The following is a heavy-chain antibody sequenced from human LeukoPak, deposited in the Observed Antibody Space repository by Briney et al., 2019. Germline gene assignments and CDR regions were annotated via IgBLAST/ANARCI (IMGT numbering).Heavy chain of an antibody. D-gene: IGHD2-15*01. V-gene: IGHV3-20*04. Sequence: GGSLRLSCAASGFTFEDYGMSWVRQAPGKGLEWVSGINWNGGSTGYADSVKGRFTISRDNAKNSLYLQMNSLRAEDTAVYYCARAILGYCSGGSCYTLDYWGQGTLVTVSS. CDR1: GFTFEDYG. CDR3: ARAILGYCSGGSCYTLDY. J-gene: IGHJ4*02. CDR2: INWNGGST.